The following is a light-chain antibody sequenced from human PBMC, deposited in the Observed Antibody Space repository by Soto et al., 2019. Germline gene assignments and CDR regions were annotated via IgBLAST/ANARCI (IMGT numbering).Light chain of an antibody. J-gene: IGKJ1*01. CDR1: QSVSSSY. CDR2: RAS. V-gene: IGKV3-20*01. CDR3: QQYGSLPWT. Sequence: EIVLTQSPGTLSLSPGERATLSCRARQSVSSSYLAWYQQKPGQAPRLLIYRASIRATGIADRFSGSGSGTDFTLTISRLEPEDFAVYYCQQYGSLPWTFGQGTKVEIK.